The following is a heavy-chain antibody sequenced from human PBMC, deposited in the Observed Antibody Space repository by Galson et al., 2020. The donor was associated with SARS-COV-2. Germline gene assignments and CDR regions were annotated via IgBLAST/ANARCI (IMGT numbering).Heavy chain of an antibody. CDR3: ASPRSGSGYGAFDY. CDR2: NYSGDSDT. J-gene: IGHJ4*02. Sequence: GESLKISCKGSGYSFANYWLGWVRQIPGKGLEWMWINYSGDSDTRYSPSFQGQVTISADKSISVAYLQVSSLKASDTAMYYCASPRSGSGYGAFDYWGQGTLVTVSS. D-gene: IGHD5-12*01. CDR1: GYSFANYW. V-gene: IGHV5-51*01.